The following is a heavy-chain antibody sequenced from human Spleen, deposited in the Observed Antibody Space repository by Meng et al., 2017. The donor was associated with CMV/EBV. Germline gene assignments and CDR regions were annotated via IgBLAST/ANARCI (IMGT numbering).Heavy chain of an antibody. Sequence: GESLKISCAASGFIFSTYAMNWVRQAPGKGLEWVGFIRTKTYGGTTEYAASVRGRFTISRDDSKTTAYLQMNKLKTEDTAVYYCTRVVIYKAYGMDVWGQGTTVTVSS. D-gene: IGHD2-21*01. CDR1: GFIFSTYA. J-gene: IGHJ6*02. CDR3: TRVVIYKAYGMDV. V-gene: IGHV3-49*04. CDR2: IRTKTYGGTT.